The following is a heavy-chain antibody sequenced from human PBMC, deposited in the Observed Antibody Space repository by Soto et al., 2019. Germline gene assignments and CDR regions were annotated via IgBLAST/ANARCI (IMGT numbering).Heavy chain of an antibody. D-gene: IGHD1-1*01. CDR1: GGSISSSSYY. CDR3: ARRSGQLERRVRGFGLFDY. V-gene: IGHV4-39*01. J-gene: IGHJ4*02. CDR2: IYYSGST. Sequence: QLQLQESGPGLVKPSETLSLTCTVSGGSISSSSYYWGWIRQPPGKGLEWIGSIYYSGSTYYNPSLKSRVTISVDTSKNQFSLKLSSVTAADTAVYYCARRSGQLERRVRGFGLFDYWGQGTLVTVSS.